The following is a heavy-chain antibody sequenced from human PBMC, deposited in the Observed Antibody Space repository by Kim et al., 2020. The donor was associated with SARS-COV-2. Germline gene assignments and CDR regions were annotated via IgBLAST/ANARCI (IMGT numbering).Heavy chain of an antibody. CDR3: ARDGKPGQLVWPLPLDY. D-gene: IGHD6-13*01. CDR1: GFTFSSYG. Sequence: GGSLRLSCAASGFTFSSYGMHWVRQAPGKGLEWVAVIWYDGSNKYYADSVKGRFTISRDNSKNTLYLQMNSLRAEDTAVYYCARDGKPGQLVWPLPLDYWGQGTLVTVSP. CDR2: IWYDGSNK. J-gene: IGHJ4*02. V-gene: IGHV3-33*01.